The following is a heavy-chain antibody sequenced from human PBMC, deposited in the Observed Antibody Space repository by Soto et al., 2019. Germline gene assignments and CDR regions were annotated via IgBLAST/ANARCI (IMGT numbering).Heavy chain of an antibody. V-gene: IGHV4-59*01. CDR3: ARDIRGYYYDSSGYWGYYYYGMDV. CDR2: IYYSGST. CDR1: GGSISSYY. D-gene: IGHD3-22*01. J-gene: IGHJ6*02. Sequence: SETLSLTCAVYGGSISSYYWSWIRQPPGKGLEWIGYIYYSGSTNYNPSLKSRVTISVDTSKNQFSLKLSSVTAADTAVYYCARDIRGYYYDSSGYWGYYYYGMDVWGQGTTVTVSS.